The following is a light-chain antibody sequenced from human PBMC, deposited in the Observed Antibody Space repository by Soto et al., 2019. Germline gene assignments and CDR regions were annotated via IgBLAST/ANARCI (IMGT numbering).Light chain of an antibody. J-gene: IGLJ2*01. V-gene: IGLV1-40*01. CDR3: QSYDSSLRVL. CDR2: VNI. Sequence: QSVLTQPPSVSGAPGQRVTISCTGDSSNIGAGYDVHWYQQLPGTAPKLLIYVNINRPSGVPVRFSASRSDSSASLAITGLQAEDEADYYCQSYDSSLRVLFGGGTQLTVL. CDR1: SSNIGAGYD.